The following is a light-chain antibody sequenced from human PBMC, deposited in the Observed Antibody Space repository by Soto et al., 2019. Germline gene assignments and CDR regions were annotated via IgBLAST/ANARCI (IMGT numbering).Light chain of an antibody. CDR3: QQHGTSPPSST. CDR2: GAS. J-gene: IGKJ1*01. V-gene: IGKV3-20*01. CDR1: QSVTSNY. Sequence: ETVLTQSPGTLSLSPGERATLFCRASQSVTSNYLAWYQQKPGQAPRLLIYGASSRATGIPDRFSGSGSGTDFPLTISRLEPEDFAGYYCQQHGTSPPSSTFGKGNKVESK.